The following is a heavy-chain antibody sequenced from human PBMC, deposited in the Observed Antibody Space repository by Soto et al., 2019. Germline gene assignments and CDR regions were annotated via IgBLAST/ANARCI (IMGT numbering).Heavy chain of an antibody. CDR2: IAFDGSQE. J-gene: IGHJ6*02. V-gene: IGHV3-30*03. CDR3: ATKVRVTNYLYYGMDV. D-gene: IGHD2-21*02. Sequence: QVQLVEAGGGVGQPGRALRLSCAASGFSFNTSGMHWVRQAPGKGLEWVAVIAFDGSQEFYGDSVRGRFTISRDNSKNTLFLQMKSLTPEDTAVYYCATKVRVTNYLYYGMDVWGQCTTVTVSS. CDR1: GFSFNTSG.